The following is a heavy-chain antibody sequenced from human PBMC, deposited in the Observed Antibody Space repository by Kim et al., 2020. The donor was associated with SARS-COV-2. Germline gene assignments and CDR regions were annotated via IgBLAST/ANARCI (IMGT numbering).Heavy chain of an antibody. V-gene: IGHV3-30*18. D-gene: IGHD3-22*01. CDR2: ISYDGSNK. Sequence: GGSLRLSCAASGFTFSSYGMHWVRQAPGKGLEWVAVISYDGSNKYYADSVKGRFTISRDNSKNTLYLQMNSLRAEDTAVYYCAKDHGRDYYDPWRLVGTAPDYWGQGTLVTVSS. CDR3: AKDHGRDYYDPWRLVGTAPDY. CDR1: GFTFSSYG. J-gene: IGHJ4*02.